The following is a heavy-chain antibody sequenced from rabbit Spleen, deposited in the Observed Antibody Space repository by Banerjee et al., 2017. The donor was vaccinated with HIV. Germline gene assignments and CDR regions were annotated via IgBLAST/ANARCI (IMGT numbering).Heavy chain of an antibody. CDR2: IYPTNGHT. CDR1: GFSFSSGYY. V-gene: IGHV1S45*01. CDR3: ARERAIDNTYPNL. D-gene: IGHD7-1*01. J-gene: IGHJ4*01. Sequence: QEQLEESGGDLVKPEGSLTLTCTASGFSFSSGYYMCWVRQAPGKGLEWIGCIYPTNGHTYYANWAKGRFTISKTSSTTVTLQMTSLTAADTATYFWARERAIDNTYPNLWGPGTLVTVS.